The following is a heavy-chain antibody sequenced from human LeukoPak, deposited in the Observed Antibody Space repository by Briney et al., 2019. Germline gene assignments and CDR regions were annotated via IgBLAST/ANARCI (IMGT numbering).Heavy chain of an antibody. CDR1: GFTVSSNS. J-gene: IGHJ4*02. Sequence: GGSLRLSCTVSGFTVSSNSMSWVRQAPGKGLEWVSFIYSDNTHYSDSVKGRFTISRDNSKNTLYLQMNSLKTEDTAVYYCTTESDDYYDSSGYYYGKYYFDYWGQGTLVTVSS. D-gene: IGHD3-22*01. V-gene: IGHV3-53*01. CDR2: IYSDNT. CDR3: TTESDDYYDSSGYYYGKYYFDY.